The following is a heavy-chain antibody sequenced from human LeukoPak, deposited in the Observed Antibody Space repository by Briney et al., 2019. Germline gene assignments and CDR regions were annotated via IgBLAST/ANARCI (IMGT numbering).Heavy chain of an antibody. Sequence: SESLSLTCAVSGGSFSGYCWSWIRQPPGKGLEWIGEINHSGSTNYNPSLKSRVTISVDTSKNQFSLKLSSVTAADTAVYYCASNLSPAFGFDYWGQGTLVTVSS. D-gene: IGHD3-16*01. V-gene: IGHV4-34*01. J-gene: IGHJ4*02. CDR3: ASNLSPAFGFDY. CDR1: GGSFSGYC. CDR2: INHSGST.